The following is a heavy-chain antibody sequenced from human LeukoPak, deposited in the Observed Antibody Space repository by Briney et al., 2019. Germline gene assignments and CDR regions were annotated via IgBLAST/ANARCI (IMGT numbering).Heavy chain of an antibody. D-gene: IGHD2-15*01. Sequence: ETLSLTCAVYGGSFSGYYWSWIRQPPGKGLEWIGEINHSGSTNYNPSLKSRVTISVDTSKSQFSLKLSSVTAADTAVYYCARGVVVVAATFKHYYYYGMDVWGKGTTVTVSS. CDR3: ARGVVVVAATFKHYYYYGMDV. J-gene: IGHJ6*04. V-gene: IGHV4-34*01. CDR1: GGSFSGYY. CDR2: INHSGST.